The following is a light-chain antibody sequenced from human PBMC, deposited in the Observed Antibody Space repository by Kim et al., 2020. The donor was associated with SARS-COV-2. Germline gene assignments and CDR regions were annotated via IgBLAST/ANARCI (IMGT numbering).Light chain of an antibody. CDR2: EDT. Sequence: VSPGQTASITCSGDKLGDKYACWYQQKPGQSPVLVIYEDTKRPSGIPERFSGSNSGNTATLTISGTQAMDEADYYCQAWDTSTVVFGGGTKLTVL. J-gene: IGLJ3*02. CDR1: KLGDKY. V-gene: IGLV3-1*01. CDR3: QAWDTSTVV.